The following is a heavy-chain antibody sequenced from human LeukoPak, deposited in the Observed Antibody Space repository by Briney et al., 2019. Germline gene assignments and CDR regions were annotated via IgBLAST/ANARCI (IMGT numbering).Heavy chain of an antibody. D-gene: IGHD4-17*01. CDR1: GGSFSGYY. V-gene: IGHV4-34*01. J-gene: IGHJ4*02. CDR2: INHSGST. CDR3: AITTVTAKVDY. Sequence: SETLSLTCAVYGGSFSGYYWGWIRQPPGKGLEWIGEINHSGSTNYNPSLKSRVTISVDTSKNQFSLKLSSVTAADTAVYYCAITTVTAKVDYWGQGTLVTVSS.